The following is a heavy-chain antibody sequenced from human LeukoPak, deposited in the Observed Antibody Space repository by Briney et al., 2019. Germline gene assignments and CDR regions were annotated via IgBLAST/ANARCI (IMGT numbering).Heavy chain of an antibody. V-gene: IGHV4-39*01. CDR3: ARRGGSGRAFDY. Sequence: NPSETLSLTCSVSGASISGGTYYWGWIRQPPGKGLEWIGSIYYTGSTYDNPSLKSRVTISVDTSKNQFSLKLSSVTAADTAVYYCARRGGSGRAFDYWGQGTLSPSPQ. CDR2: IYYTGST. D-gene: IGHD1-26*01. J-gene: IGHJ4*02. CDR1: GASISGGTYY.